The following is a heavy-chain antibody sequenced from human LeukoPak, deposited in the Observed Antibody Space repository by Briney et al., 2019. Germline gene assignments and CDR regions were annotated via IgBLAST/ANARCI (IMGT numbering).Heavy chain of an antibody. CDR1: GFTFNTYN. D-gene: IGHD4-17*01. CDR2: ITSSSSYI. V-gene: IGHV3-21*01. J-gene: IGHJ5*02. CDR3: ARDKVNDYGDYGGIWFDP. Sequence: GGSLRLSCEASGFTFNTYNMNWVRQAPGQGLEWVSSITSSSSYIYYADSVKGRFTISRDNAKNSLYLQMNSLRAEDTAVYYCARDKVNDYGDYGGIWFDPWGQGTLVTVSS.